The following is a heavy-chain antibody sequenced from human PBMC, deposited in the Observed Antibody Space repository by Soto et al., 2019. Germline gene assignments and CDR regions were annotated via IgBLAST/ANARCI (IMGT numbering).Heavy chain of an antibody. CDR2: IIPIFGTA. D-gene: IGHD2-21*01. CDR1: GGTFSSYA. V-gene: IGHV1-69*13. Sequence: SVKVSCKASGGTFSSYAISWVRQAPGQGLEWMGGIIPIFGTANYAQKFQGRVTITADESTSTAYMELSSLRSEDTAVYYCARVYCGAYCYYTPPRFLYSGHGTRFTDP. CDR3: ARVYCGAYCYYTPPRFLYSGHGTRFTDP. J-gene: IGHJ5*02.